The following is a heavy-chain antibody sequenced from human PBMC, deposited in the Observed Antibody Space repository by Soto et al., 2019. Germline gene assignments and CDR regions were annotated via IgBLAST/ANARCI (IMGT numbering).Heavy chain of an antibody. CDR1: GVSINSANW. CDR2: IYHSGST. CDR3: ARYCGGGSCYLGAFDI. V-gene: IGHV4-4*02. J-gene: IGHJ3*02. D-gene: IGHD2-15*01. Sequence: QMQLQESGPGLVKPSGTLSLTCTVSGVSINSANWWTWVRQSPGKGLEWIGEIYHSGSTNFNPSLKSRVTISVDNSKNQFYPELTSVTAADTAVYYCARYCGGGSCYLGAFDIWGQGTMVTVSS.